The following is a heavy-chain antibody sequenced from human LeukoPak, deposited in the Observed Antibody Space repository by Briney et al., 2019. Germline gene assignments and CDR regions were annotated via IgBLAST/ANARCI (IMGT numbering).Heavy chain of an antibody. CDR1: VYTYTSYG. CDR2: ISAYNGNT. J-gene: IGHJ4*02. Sequence: ASVKVSRKASVYTYTSYGISWVRQAPGQGLEWMGWISAYNGNTNYAQKLQGRVTMTTDTSTSTAYMELRSLRSETPAFYYGARGGWFGDMASDYWGQGTLVTVSS. D-gene: IGHD3-10*01. CDR3: ARGGWFGDMASDY. V-gene: IGHV1-18*01.